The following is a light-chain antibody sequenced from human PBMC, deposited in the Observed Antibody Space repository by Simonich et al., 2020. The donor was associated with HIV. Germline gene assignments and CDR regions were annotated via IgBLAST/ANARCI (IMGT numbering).Light chain of an antibody. V-gene: IGLV2-23*01. Sequence: QSALTQPASVSGSPGQSLTISCAGTSSDVGSYNLVSWYQKHPGKAPKLMIYEGNKRPSGGYNRFSGSKSGNTASLTISGLQAEDEADYYCCSYAGSSTLVFGGGTKLTVL. CDR1: SSDVGSYNL. J-gene: IGLJ3*02. CDR2: EGN. CDR3: CSYAGSSTLV.